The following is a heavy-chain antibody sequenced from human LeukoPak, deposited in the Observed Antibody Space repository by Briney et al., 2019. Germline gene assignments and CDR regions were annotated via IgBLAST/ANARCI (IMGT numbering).Heavy chain of an antibody. Sequence: ASVKVSCKASGYTFTSYYMHWVRQAPGQGLEWMGGIIPIFGTANYAQKFQGRVTITADESTSTAYMELSSLRSEDTAVYFCASAPRYSSSWPNNWFDPWGQGTLVTVSS. V-gene: IGHV1-69*13. CDR2: IIPIFGTA. D-gene: IGHD6-13*01. CDR3: ASAPRYSSSWPNNWFDP. CDR1: GYTFTSYY. J-gene: IGHJ5*02.